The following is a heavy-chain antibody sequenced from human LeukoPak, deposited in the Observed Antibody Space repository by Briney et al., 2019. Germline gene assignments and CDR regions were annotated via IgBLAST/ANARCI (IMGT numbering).Heavy chain of an antibody. D-gene: IGHD3-16*01. Sequence: SETLSLTCTVSGGSISSYHWSWIRQPPGKGLEWIGYIYYSGGTNYNPSLKSRASISVDTPKNQFCLKLNSVTAADTAAYYCARGVSGSYVFDSWGQGTLVTVSS. J-gene: IGHJ4*02. CDR2: IYYSGGT. CDR1: GGSISSYH. V-gene: IGHV4-59*13. CDR3: ARGVSGSYVFDS.